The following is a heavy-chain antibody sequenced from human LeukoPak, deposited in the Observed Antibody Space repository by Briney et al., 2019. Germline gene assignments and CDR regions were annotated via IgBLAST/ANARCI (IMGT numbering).Heavy chain of an antibody. V-gene: IGHV1-69*04. Sequence: GASVKVSCKASGGTFSSYAISWVRQAPGQGLEWMGRIIPILGIANYAQKFQGRVTITADKSTSTAYMELSSLRSEDTAVYYCARSGGTVVTYYFDYWGQGTLVTVSS. CDR1: GGTFSSYA. CDR2: IIPILGIA. CDR3: ARSGGTVVTYYFDY. D-gene: IGHD2-15*01. J-gene: IGHJ4*02.